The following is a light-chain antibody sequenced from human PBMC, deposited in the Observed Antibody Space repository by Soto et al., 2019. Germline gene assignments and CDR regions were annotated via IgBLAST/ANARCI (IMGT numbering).Light chain of an antibody. CDR1: QTISTW. Sequence: DIQMTQSPSIVSASVGDRVTITCRASQTISTWLAWYQQQPGKAPKLLLYKASSIESGVPSMFSGSGSGTEFTLIISSLQPDDFATYYCQQNDANPYTFGQGIMLEIK. J-gene: IGKJ2*01. CDR2: KAS. CDR3: QQNDANPYT. V-gene: IGKV1-5*03.